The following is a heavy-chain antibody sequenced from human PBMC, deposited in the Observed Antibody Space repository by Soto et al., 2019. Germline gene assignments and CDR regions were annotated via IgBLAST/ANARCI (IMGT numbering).Heavy chain of an antibody. V-gene: IGHV3-9*01. J-gene: IGHJ1*01. D-gene: IGHD6-13*01. CDR1: GFTFDDYA. CDR2: INWNSGSI. Sequence: EVQLVESGGGLVQPGRSLRLSCAASGFTFDDYAMHWVRQVPGKGPEWVSGINWNSGSIGYGGSVKGRFAISRDNAKNSLHLQMNSLSAEDTAFYYCVKDESINWYSGHFRHWGQGTLVTVSS. CDR3: VKDESINWYSGHFRH.